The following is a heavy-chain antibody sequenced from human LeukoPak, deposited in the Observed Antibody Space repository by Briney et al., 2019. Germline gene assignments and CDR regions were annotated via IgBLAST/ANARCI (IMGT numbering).Heavy chain of an antibody. CDR1: GGSISSYY. CDR2: VYYTGST. V-gene: IGHV4-59*01. Sequence: SETLSLTCTVSGGSISSYYWSWVRQPPGKGLEWIGFVYYTGSTNYSPSLKSRVTISVDTSKNQFSLKLRSVTAADTAVYYCARTTEGYAGGPGYSYYYYMDVWGKGTTVTISS. CDR3: ARTTEGYAGGPGYSYYYYMDV. D-gene: IGHD5-12*01. J-gene: IGHJ6*03.